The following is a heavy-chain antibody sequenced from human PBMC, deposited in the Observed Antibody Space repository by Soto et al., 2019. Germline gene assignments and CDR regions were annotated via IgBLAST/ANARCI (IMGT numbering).Heavy chain of an antibody. V-gene: IGHV3-7*01. CDR3: ARDRVYYDSSGYYQDYGMDV. J-gene: IGHJ6*02. Sequence: EVQLVESGGGLVQPGGSLRLSCAASGFTFSSYWMSWVRQAPGKGLEWVANIKQDGSEKYYVDSVKGRFTISRDNAKNTLYLQMNSLRAEDTALYYCARDRVYYDSSGYYQDYGMDVWGQGTTVTVSS. CDR1: GFTFSSYW. D-gene: IGHD3-22*01. CDR2: IKQDGSEK.